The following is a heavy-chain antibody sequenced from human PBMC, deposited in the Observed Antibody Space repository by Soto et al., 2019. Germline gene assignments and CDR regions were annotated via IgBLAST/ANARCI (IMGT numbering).Heavy chain of an antibody. V-gene: IGHV4-34*01. CDR3: VRVRDQLPSSVRWLEP. J-gene: IGHJ5*02. CDR1: GGFLSESY. D-gene: IGHD1-1*01. CDR2: IHHVGGT. Sequence: SETLSLTCAVYGGFLSESYSTWLRQPPGKGLEWIGEIHHVGGTNYNPSPTSRVTISVDTSQSQFSLRLISVTATDTAMSSCVRVRDQLPSSVRWLEPLGKGTPGTV.